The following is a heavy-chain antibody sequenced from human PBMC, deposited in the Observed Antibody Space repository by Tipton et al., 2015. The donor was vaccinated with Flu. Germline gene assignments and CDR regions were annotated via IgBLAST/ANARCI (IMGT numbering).Heavy chain of an antibody. CDR2: IYTSGST. J-gene: IGHJ4*02. CDR3: ARDYLLGDLSFFDN. Sequence: LRLSCTVSGDSISSHYWSWIRQPAGKGLEWIGRIYTSGSTNYNASLKSRVTMSVDTSKNQFSLKLSSVTVADTAVYYCARDYLLGDLSFFDNWGQGTLVTVSS. V-gene: IGHV4-4*07. D-gene: IGHD3-16*02. CDR1: GDSISSHY.